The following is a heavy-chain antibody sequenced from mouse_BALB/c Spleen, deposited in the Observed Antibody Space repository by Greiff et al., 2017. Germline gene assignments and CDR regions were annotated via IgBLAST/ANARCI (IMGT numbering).Heavy chain of an antibody. V-gene: IGHV10S3*01. J-gene: IGHJ2*01. D-gene: IGHD2-2*01. CDR2: IRSKSNNYAT. CDR1: GFTFNTNA. CDR3: VRDSGYGFDY. Sequence: EVQLVETGGGLVQPKGSLKLSCAASGFTFNTNAMNWVRQAPGKGLEWVARIRSKSNNYATYYADSVKDRFTISRDDSQSMLYLQMNNLKTEDTAMYYCVRDSGYGFDYWGQGTTLTVSS.